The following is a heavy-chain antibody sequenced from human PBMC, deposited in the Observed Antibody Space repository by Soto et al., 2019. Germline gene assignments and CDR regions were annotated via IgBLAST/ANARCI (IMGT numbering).Heavy chain of an antibody. V-gene: IGHV1-18*01. CDR1: GYTFTSYG. D-gene: IGHD3-3*01. CDR2: ISAHNGNT. J-gene: IGHJ4*02. CDR3: ARYYDFWSGYSYYFDY. Sequence: ASVKVSCKASGYTFTSYGISWVRQAPGQGLEWMGWISAHNGNTNYAQKLQGRVTMTTDTSTSTAYMELRSLRSDDTAVYYCARYYDFWSGYSYYFDYWGQGTLVTVSS.